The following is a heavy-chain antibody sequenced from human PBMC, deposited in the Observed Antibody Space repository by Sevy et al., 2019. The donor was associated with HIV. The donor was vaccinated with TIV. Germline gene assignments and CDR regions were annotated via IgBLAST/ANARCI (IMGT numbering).Heavy chain of an antibody. J-gene: IGHJ4*02. Sequence: GGSLRLSCAASGFTFSSYGMHWVRQAPGKGLEWVAFVEFDGKIKNYVDTVKGQLTISRDNSKNTIFLQMHNLRTEDTAVYYCTKDHCSGASCYRGRFDFWGQGTLVTVSS. V-gene: IGHV3-30*02. CDR3: TKDHCSGASCYRGRFDF. CDR2: VEFDGKIK. D-gene: IGHD2-15*01. CDR1: GFTFSSYG.